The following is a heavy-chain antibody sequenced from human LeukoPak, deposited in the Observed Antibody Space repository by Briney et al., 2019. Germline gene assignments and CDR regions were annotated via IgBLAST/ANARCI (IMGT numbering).Heavy chain of an antibody. CDR3: ARVNDILTGYKSYYMDV. V-gene: IGHV3-48*01. J-gene: IGHJ6*03. CDR2: ISSSSSTI. D-gene: IGHD3-9*01. Sequence: GGSLRLSCAASGFTFSSYSMNWVRQAPGKGLEWVPYISSSSSTIYYADSVKGRFAISRDNAKNSLYLQMNSLRAEDTAVYYCARVNDILTGYKSYYMDVWGKGTTVTVSS. CDR1: GFTFSSYS.